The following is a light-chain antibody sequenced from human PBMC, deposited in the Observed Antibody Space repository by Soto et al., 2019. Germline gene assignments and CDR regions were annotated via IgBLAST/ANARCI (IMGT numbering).Light chain of an antibody. Sequence: QSVLTQPPSVSGAPGQRVTISCTGSSSNIGAGYDVHWYQQLPGTAPKLLIYGNSNRPSWVPDRFSGSKSGTSASLAITGLQAEDEADYYCQSYDSSRSGDVFGTGTKLTVL. CDR3: QSYDSSRSGDV. J-gene: IGLJ1*01. CDR2: GNS. CDR1: SSNIGAGYD. V-gene: IGLV1-40*01.